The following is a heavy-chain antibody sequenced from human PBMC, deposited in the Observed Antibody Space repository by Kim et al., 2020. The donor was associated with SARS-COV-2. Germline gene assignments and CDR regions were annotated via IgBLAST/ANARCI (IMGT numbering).Heavy chain of an antibody. CDR1: GGSISSGDYY. Sequence: SETLSLTCTVSGGSISSGDYYWSWIRQPPGKGLECIGYIYYSGSTYYNPSLKSRVTISVDTSKNQFSLKLSSVTAADTAVYYCARRVGVGYGSGGSCYLGGMDVWGQGTTVTVSS. D-gene: IGHD2-15*01. V-gene: IGHV4-30-4*01. CDR2: IYYSGST. CDR3: ARRVGVGYGSGGSCYLGGMDV. J-gene: IGHJ6*02.